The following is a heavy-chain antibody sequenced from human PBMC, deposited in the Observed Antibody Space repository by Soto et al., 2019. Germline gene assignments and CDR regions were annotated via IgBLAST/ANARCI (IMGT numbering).Heavy chain of an antibody. D-gene: IGHD6-13*01. Sequence: QVQLQESGPGLVKPSQTLSLTCTVSGGSISSGGYYWSWIRQHPGKGLEWIGYIYYSGSTNYNPYLKSRVTISVDTSKNQFSLKLSSVTAADTAVYYCARGGGYSSSWYSEGYFQHWGQGTLVTVSS. CDR3: ARGGGYSSSWYSEGYFQH. CDR1: GGSISSGGYY. CDR2: IYYSGST. J-gene: IGHJ1*01. V-gene: IGHV4-31*03.